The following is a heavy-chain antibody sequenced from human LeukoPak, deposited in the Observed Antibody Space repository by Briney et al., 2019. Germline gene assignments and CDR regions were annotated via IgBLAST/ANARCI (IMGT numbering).Heavy chain of an antibody. D-gene: IGHD4-17*01. V-gene: IGHV3-21*01. CDR2: ISTSSSYI. CDR1: GVTFSSYS. J-gene: IGHJ5*02. CDR3: AKVRGYGDYPWWFDP. Sequence: PGGSLRLSCTASGVTFSSYSMNWVRQAPGKGLDGVSSISTSSSYIYYADSVKDRFTISRDNSKNTLYLQTNSLRAEDTAVYYCAKVRGYGDYPWWFDPWGQGTLVTVSS.